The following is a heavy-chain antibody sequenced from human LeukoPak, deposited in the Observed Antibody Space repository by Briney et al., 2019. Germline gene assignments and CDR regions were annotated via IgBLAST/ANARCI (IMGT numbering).Heavy chain of an antibody. CDR3: ARDHKGGDGADAFDL. V-gene: IGHV1-18*01. D-gene: IGHD5-24*01. CDR2: ISAYDGNT. CDR1: GYTFTTFD. Sequence: GASVKVSCKASGYTFTTFDISWVRRAPGQGLEWMGWISAYDGNTDYAQKLQGRVTMTTDTSTNTAYMELRSLRSDDTAVYYCARDHKGGDGADAFDLWGHGTMVTVSS. J-gene: IGHJ3*01.